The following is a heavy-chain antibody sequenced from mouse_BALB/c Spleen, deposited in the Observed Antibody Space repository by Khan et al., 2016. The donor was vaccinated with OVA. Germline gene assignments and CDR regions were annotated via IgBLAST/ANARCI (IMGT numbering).Heavy chain of an antibody. Sequence: QVQLKQSGAELARPGASVKMSCKASGYTFTSYTLHWVSHRPGQTLEWIVHINPSNNYTNYNQNLKDKATLIVDKSSSTAYMQLSSLRSEDSAVYYCEREGTYYRYDDWFAYWGQGTLVTVSA. J-gene: IGHJ3*01. CDR3: EREGTYYRYDDWFAY. CDR2: INPSNNYT. CDR1: GYTFTSYT. D-gene: IGHD2-14*01. V-gene: IGHV1-4*01.